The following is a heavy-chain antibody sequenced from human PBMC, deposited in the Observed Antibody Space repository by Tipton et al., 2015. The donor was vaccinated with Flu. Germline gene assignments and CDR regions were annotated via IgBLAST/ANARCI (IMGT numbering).Heavy chain of an antibody. CDR3: ARSDPRTYYDILTGYSQPDWFDP. CDR1: GGSISSYY. Sequence: TLSLTCTVSGGSISSYYWSWIRQPPGKGLEWIGYIYYSGSTNYNPSLKSRVTISVDTSKNQFSLKLSSVTAAVTAVYYCARSDPRTYYDILTGYSQPDWFDPWGQGTLVTVSS. J-gene: IGHJ5*02. D-gene: IGHD3-9*01. CDR2: IYYSGST. V-gene: IGHV4-59*08.